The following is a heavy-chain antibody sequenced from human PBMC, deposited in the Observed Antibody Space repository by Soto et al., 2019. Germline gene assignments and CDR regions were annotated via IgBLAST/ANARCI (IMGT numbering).Heavy chain of an antibody. J-gene: IGHJ4*02. D-gene: IGHD6-13*01. CDR1: GFTFSSYS. Sequence: GGSLRLSCAVSGFTFSSYSMNWVRQAPGKGLEWVSYISGGSSTIYYADSVKGRFTISRDNARNSLYLQMNSLRDEDTAVYYCARDSRWNFDCWGQGTLVTVSS. CDR2: ISGGSSTI. CDR3: ARDSRWNFDC. V-gene: IGHV3-48*02.